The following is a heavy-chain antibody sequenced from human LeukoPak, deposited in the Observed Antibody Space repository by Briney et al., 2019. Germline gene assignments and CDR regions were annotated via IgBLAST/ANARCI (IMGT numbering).Heavy chain of an antibody. CDR2: INNDGSST. CDR3: ATYRQIQVPFEF. V-gene: IGHV3-74*01. Sequence: GGSLRLSCAASGFTFSDYWMHWVRQAPGKGLMCVARINNDGSSTSYADSVKGRFTISRDNSRSTLSLQMDSLRAEDTATYYCATYRQIQVPFEFWGQGTLVTVSS. D-gene: IGHD5-18*01. CDR1: GFTFSDYW. J-gene: IGHJ4*02.